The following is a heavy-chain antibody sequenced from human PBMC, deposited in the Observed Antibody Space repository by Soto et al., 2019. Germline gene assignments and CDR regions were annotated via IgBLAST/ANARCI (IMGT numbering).Heavy chain of an antibody. J-gene: IGHJ4*02. CDR2: IDPSDSYT. D-gene: IGHD3-22*01. CDR3: ARYSSGDSGFYYGFDY. Sequence: GESLKISCKASGYRFSNYWIRWVRQMPGKGLEWMGRIDPSDSYTNYSPSYQGHVTISADKSISTVYLQWSRLKASDTAMYFCARYSSGDSGFYYGFDYWGQGTLVTVSS. V-gene: IGHV5-10-1*01. CDR1: GYRFSNYW.